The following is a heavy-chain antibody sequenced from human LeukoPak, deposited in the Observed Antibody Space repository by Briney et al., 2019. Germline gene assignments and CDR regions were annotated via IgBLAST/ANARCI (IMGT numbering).Heavy chain of an antibody. CDR2: IYYSGST. V-gene: IGHV4-59*08. CDR3: ARSDGGYYFDY. J-gene: IGHJ4*02. CDR1: GGSISSYY. D-gene: IGHD3-16*01. Sequence: PSETLSLTCTVSGGSISSYYWTWIRQPPGKGLEWIGYIYYSGSTNYNPPLKSRVTISVDTSKNQFSLKLSSVTAADTAVYYCARSDGGYYFDYWGQGTLVTVSS.